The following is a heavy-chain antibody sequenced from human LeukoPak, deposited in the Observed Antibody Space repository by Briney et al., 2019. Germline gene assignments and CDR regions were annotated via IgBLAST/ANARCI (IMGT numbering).Heavy chain of an antibody. D-gene: IGHD3-3*01. CDR3: VRHDFWSGFKGGDY. J-gene: IGHJ4*02. CDR2: INANGGST. Sequence: GGSLRLSCAASGFTFSDYYMSWIRQAPGKGLEWVSSINANGGSTAYADSVRGRFTISRDNAKNSLYLQMNNLRAEDTAFYYCVRHDFWSGFKGGDYWGQGTLVTVSS. CDR1: GFTFSDYY. V-gene: IGHV3-20*04.